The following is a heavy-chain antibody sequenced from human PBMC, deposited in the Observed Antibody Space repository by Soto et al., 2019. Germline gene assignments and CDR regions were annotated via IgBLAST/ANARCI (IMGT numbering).Heavy chain of an antibody. CDR2: IHYTGST. J-gene: IGHJ5*02. CDR3: ARDLSISSTDGPLDP. V-gene: IGHV4-59*01. D-gene: IGHD6-6*01. Sequence: SETLSLTCTVSGGSTSRYYWTWIRQPPGKGLEWIGNIHYTGSTNYNPSLKSRVTISLGTSKSQFSLKLSSVTAADTAVYYCARDLSISSTDGPLDPWGHGTLVTVSS. CDR1: GGSTSRYY.